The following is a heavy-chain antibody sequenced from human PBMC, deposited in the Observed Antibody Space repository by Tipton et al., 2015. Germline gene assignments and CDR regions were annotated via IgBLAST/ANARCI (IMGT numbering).Heavy chain of an antibody. D-gene: IGHD2-15*01. CDR1: GGSISSYY. Sequence: TLSLTCTVSGGSISSYYWSWIRQPPGKGLEWIGYIYYSGSTNYNPSLKSRVSVSVDTSKNQFSLRVSSLTAADTAVYYCARLPFVGGTCDDAFDTWGQGTMVTVSS. J-gene: IGHJ3*02. V-gene: IGHV4-59*08. CDR2: IYYSGST. CDR3: ARLPFVGGTCDDAFDT.